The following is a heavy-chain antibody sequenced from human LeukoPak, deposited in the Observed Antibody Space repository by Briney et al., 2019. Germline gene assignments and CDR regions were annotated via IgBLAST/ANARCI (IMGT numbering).Heavy chain of an antibody. V-gene: IGHV3-48*03. CDR3: ARDRVAWLEHDAFDI. CDR2: ISSSGRTT. D-gene: IGHD1/OR15-1a*01. Sequence: GGSLRLSCAASGFTFSSYEVNWVRQAPGKGLEWVSYISSSGRTTYYADSVKGRFTISRDNAKNSLYLQMNSLRAEDTALYYCARDRVAWLEHDAFDIWGQGTMVTVSS. J-gene: IGHJ3*02. CDR1: GFTFSSYE.